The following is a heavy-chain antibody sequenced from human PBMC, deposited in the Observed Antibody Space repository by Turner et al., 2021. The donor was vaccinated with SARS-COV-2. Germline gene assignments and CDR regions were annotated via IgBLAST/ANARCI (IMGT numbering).Heavy chain of an antibody. J-gene: IGHJ6*02. Sequence: QVQLVQSGAEVKKPGSSVTVSCKVPGGTFSTYASNWVRQAPGQGLEWVGWIIPILGMANYAQKFHGRVTITADKYTSTAYMELSSLRSEDTAVYYCARPVGATTRFQSLYGMDVWGQGTTVTVSS. CDR2: IIPILGMA. V-gene: IGHV1-69*04. D-gene: IGHD1-26*01. CDR1: GGTFSTYA. CDR3: ARPVGATTRFQSLYGMDV.